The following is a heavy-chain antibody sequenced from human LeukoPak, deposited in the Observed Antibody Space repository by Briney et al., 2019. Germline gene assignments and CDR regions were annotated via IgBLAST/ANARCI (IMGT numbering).Heavy chain of an antibody. V-gene: IGHV5-51*01. CDR2: MYPGDSDT. J-gene: IGHJ5*02. Sequence: GESLKISCKGSGYSFTSYWIGWVRQMPGKGLEWMGIMYPGDSDTSYSPSFQGQVTISADKSISSAYLQWSSLKASDTAMYYCARLRIVVVVAATRSWFDPWGQGTLVTVSS. CDR1: GYSFTSYW. D-gene: IGHD2-15*01. CDR3: ARLRIVVVVAATRSWFDP.